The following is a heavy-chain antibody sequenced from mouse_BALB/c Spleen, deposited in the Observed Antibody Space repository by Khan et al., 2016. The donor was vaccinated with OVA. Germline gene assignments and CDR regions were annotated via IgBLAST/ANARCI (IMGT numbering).Heavy chain of an antibody. Sequence: VQLQHSGPELVKPGASVKISCKASGYSFTGYFMNWVMQSHGKSLEWIGRINPHIGETFYNQKFKGKAILTVDESSSTVHMELRSLASEDSAVYYCARKNGSDFDYWGQGTTLTVSS. J-gene: IGHJ2*01. CDR2: INPHIGET. D-gene: IGHD1-1*01. CDR3: ARKNGSDFDY. CDR1: GYSFTGYF. V-gene: IGHV1-20*02.